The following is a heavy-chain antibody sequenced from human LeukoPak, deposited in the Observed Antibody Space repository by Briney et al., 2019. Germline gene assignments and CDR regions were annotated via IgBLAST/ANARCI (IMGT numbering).Heavy chain of an antibody. J-gene: IGHJ6*03. V-gene: IGHV3-49*04. D-gene: IGHD6-6*01. CDR2: IRSKAYGGTT. CDR1: GSTFSSYA. Sequence: GGSLRLSCVASGSTFSSYAMSWVRQAPGKGLEWVGFIRSKAYGGTTEYAASVKGGFTISRDDSKSIAYLQMNSLKTEDTAVYYCTRVAARREYYYYMDVWGKGTTVTVSS. CDR3: TRVAARREYYYYMDV.